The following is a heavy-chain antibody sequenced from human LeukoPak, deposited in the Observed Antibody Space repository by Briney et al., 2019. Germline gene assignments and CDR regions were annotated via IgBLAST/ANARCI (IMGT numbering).Heavy chain of an antibody. CDR1: GFTFSSYS. CDR3: ARVGYGDYSPFDY. D-gene: IGHD4-17*01. CDR2: ISSSSSTI. V-gene: IGHV3-48*01. J-gene: IGHJ4*02. Sequence: PGGSLRLSCAASGFTFSSYSMNWVRQAPGKGLEWVSYISSSSSTIYYADSVKGRFTISRDNAKNSLYLQMNSLRAEDTAVYYCARVGYGDYSPFDYWGQGTLVTVSS.